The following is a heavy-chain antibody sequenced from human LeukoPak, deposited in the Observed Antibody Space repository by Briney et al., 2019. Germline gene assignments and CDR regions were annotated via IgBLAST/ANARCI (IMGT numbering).Heavy chain of an antibody. J-gene: IGHJ5*02. D-gene: IGHD6-25*01. CDR3: AREESSGANWFDP. Sequence: SVKVSCKASGGTFSSYAISWVRQAPGQGLEWVGGIIPIFGTANYAQKFQGRVTITADESTSTAYMELSSLRSEDTAVYYCAREESSGANWFDPWGQGTLVTVSS. V-gene: IGHV1-69*13. CDR1: GGTFSSYA. CDR2: IIPIFGTA.